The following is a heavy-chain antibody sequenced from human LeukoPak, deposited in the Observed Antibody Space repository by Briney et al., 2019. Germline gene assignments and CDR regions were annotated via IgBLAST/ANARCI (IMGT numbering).Heavy chain of an antibody. CDR1: GYALTELS. CDR2: VDPKDGET. V-gene: IGHV1-24*01. D-gene: IGHD3-10*01. CDR3: AGDVLVSGGSYYHGF. Sequence: ASVKVSCKVSGYALTELSIHRVRQAPGKGFEWMGGVDPKDGETIYAQNFQDRVTVTDDRYTDTSYMELSGLTSEDTALYYCAGDVLVSGGSYYHGFWGQGTLVTVSS. J-gene: IGHJ4*02.